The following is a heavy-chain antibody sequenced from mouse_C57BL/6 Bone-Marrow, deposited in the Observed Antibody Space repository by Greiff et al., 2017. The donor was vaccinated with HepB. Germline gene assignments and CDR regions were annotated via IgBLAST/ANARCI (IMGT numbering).Heavy chain of an antibody. J-gene: IGHJ3*01. V-gene: IGHV1-50*01. D-gene: IGHD2-4*01. Sequence: VQLQQPGAELVKPGASVKLSCKASGYTFTSYWMQWVKQRPGQGLEWIGEIDPSDSYTNYNQKFKGKATLTVDTSSSTAYMQLSSLTSEDSAVYYCAREGLRRGTSFAYWGQGTLVTVSA. CDR3: AREGLRRGTSFAY. CDR2: IDPSDSYT. CDR1: GYTFTSYW.